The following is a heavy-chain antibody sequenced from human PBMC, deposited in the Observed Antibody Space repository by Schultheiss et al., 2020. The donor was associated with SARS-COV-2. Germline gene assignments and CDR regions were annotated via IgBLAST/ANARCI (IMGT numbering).Heavy chain of an antibody. V-gene: IGHV4-38-2*02. CDR3: AREEGYCSSTSCQGAFDI. CDR2: IDHSGGT. J-gene: IGHJ3*02. CDR1: GYSISSGYY. Sequence: GSLRLSCTVSGYSISSGYYWGWIRQPPGKGLEWIGEIDHSGGTNYNPSLKSRVTISVDTSKNQFSLKLSSVTAADTAVYYCAREEGYCSSTSCQGAFDIWGQGTMVTVSS. D-gene: IGHD2-2*01.